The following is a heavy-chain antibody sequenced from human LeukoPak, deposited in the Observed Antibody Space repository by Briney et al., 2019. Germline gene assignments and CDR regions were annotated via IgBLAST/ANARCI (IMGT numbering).Heavy chain of an antibody. Sequence: GGSLRLSCAVSGFTFSSYSMNWVRQAPGKGLEWVSSISSSSSYIYYADSVKGRFTISRDNAKNSLYLQMNSLRAEDTAVYYCARVPPSASGPWYFDLWGRGTLVTVSS. D-gene: IGHD6-25*01. CDR1: GFTFSSYS. V-gene: IGHV3-21*01. J-gene: IGHJ2*01. CDR2: ISSSSSYI. CDR3: ARVPPSASGPWYFDL.